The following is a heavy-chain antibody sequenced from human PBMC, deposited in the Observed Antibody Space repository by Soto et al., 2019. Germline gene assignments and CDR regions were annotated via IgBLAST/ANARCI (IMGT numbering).Heavy chain of an antibody. CDR2: ISSSSSYI. D-gene: IGHD6-13*01. Sequence: NPGGSLRLSCAASGFTFSSYSMNWVRQAPGKGLEWVSSISSSSSYIYYADSVKGRFTISRDNAKNSLYLQMNSLRAEDTAVYYCARDSPSAAPFDYRGQGTLVTVSA. CDR3: ARDSPSAAPFDY. V-gene: IGHV3-21*01. CDR1: GFTFSSYS. J-gene: IGHJ4*02.